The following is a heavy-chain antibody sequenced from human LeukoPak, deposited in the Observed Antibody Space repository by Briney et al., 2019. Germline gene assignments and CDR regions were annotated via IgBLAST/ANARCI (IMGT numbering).Heavy chain of an antibody. D-gene: IGHD3/OR15-3a*01. CDR3: AREWTY. J-gene: IGHJ4*02. Sequence: GGSLRLSCAASGFTFERYWMSWVRPAPGKGLEWVANIKQDGSQKYYVDSVRGRFTISRDNAKNSLFLQMNSLRAEDTAVYYCAREWTYWGQGTLVTVSS. CDR2: IKQDGSQK. V-gene: IGHV3-7*01. CDR1: GFTFERYW.